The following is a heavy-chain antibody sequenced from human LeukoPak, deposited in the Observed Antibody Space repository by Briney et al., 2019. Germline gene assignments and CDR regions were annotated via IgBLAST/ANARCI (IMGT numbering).Heavy chain of an antibody. J-gene: IGHJ6*02. CDR1: GGTFSSYA. CDR2: IIPIFGIA. Sequence: GSSVKDSCKASGGTFSSYAISWVRQAPGQGLEWMGRIIPIFGIANYAQKFQGRVTITADKSTSTAYMELSSLRSEDTAVYYCAREGSIAAPTYGMDVWGQGTTVTVSS. D-gene: IGHD6-6*01. CDR3: AREGSIAAPTYGMDV. V-gene: IGHV1-69*04.